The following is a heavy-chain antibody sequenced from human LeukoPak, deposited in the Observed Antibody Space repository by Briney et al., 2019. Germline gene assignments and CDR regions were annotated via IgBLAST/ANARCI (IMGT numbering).Heavy chain of an antibody. V-gene: IGHV7-4-1*02. Sequence: ASVKVSCKASGYTFTSYAMNWVRQAPGQGLEWMGWINTNTGNPTYAQGFTGRFVFSLDTSVSTAYLQISGLKAEDTAVYYCARADDSSGYYWIDYWGQGTLVTVSS. CDR3: ARADDSSGYYWIDY. J-gene: IGHJ4*02. CDR2: INTNTGNP. CDR1: GYTFTSYA. D-gene: IGHD3-22*01.